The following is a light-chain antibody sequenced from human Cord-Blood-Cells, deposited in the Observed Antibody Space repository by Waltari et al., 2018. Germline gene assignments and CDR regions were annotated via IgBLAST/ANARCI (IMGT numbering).Light chain of an antibody. CDR2: EDN. V-gene: IGLV6-57*02. CDR3: QSYDSSNWV. CDR1: SGSIASNY. J-gene: IGLJ3*02. Sequence: NFMLTQPHSVSESPGKTVTIPCTCSSGSIASNYVQWYQQRPGSAPTTVIYEDNQRPSGVPDRFSGSIDSSSNSASLTISGLKTEDEADYYCQSYDSSNWVFGGGTKLTVL.